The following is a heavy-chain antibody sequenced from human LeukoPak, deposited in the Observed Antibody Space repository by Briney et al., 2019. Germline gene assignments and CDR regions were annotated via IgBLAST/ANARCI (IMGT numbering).Heavy chain of an antibody. CDR1: GGSISNYY. V-gene: IGHV4-59*01. J-gene: IGHJ4*02. CDR3: ARGDRITMVRGVTKFDY. CDR2: FYYTGST. D-gene: IGHD3-10*01. Sequence: PSETLSLTCTVSGGSISNYYWNWIRQPPGKGLEWIGYFYYTGSTNYNPSLKSRVTISVDTSKNQFSLRLSSVTAADTAVYYCARGDRITMVRGVTKFDYWGQGTLVTVSS.